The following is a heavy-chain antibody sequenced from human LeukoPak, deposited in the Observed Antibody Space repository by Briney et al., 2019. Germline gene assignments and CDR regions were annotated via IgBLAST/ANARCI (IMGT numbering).Heavy chain of an antibody. CDR3: VKGLDIVATITRTNDY. Sequence: GGSLRLSCSAPGFTFSSYAMHWVRQAPGKRLEYVSAISSNGGSTYYADSVKGRFTISRDNSKNTLYLQMSSLRAEDTAVYYCVKGLDIVATITRTNDYWGQGTLVTVSS. J-gene: IGHJ4*02. CDR1: GFTFSSYA. CDR2: ISSNGGST. D-gene: IGHD5-12*01. V-gene: IGHV3-64D*06.